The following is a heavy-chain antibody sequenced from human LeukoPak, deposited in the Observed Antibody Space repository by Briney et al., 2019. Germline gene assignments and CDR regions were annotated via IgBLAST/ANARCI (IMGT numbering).Heavy chain of an antibody. Sequence: SVKVSCKASGGTFSSYAISWVRQAPGQGLEWMGGIIPIFGTANYAQKFQGRVTITAGKSTSTAYMELSSLRSEDTAVYYCAREERGGLYSGYDWDAFDIWGQGTMVTVSS. D-gene: IGHD5-12*01. J-gene: IGHJ3*02. CDR3: AREERGGLYSGYDWDAFDI. CDR2: IIPIFGTA. CDR1: GGTFSSYA. V-gene: IGHV1-69*06.